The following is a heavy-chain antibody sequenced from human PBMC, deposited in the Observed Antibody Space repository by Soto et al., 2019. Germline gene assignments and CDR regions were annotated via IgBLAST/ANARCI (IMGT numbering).Heavy chain of an antibody. D-gene: IGHD6-19*01. V-gene: IGHV4-59*01. Sequence: QVQLQESGPGLVKPSETLSLTCTVSGGSMSGYYWIWIRQPPGKGLEWIGYIYYSGSTNYNPTLKSRVSMSIDMSKSQFSLKLSSVTAADTAVYYCARVRCPGIPVAGQYYFDYWGQGTLVTVSS. J-gene: IGHJ4*02. CDR1: GGSMSGYY. CDR2: IYYSGST. CDR3: ARVRCPGIPVAGQYYFDY.